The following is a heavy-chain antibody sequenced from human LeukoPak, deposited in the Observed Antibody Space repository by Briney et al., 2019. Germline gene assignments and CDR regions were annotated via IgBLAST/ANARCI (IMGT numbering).Heavy chain of an antibody. J-gene: IGHJ4*02. CDR1: GYTFTSYD. CDR3: ARVSRHRSAHSYGYGDLDY. CDR2: MSPNSGDT. D-gene: IGHD5-18*01. Sequence: GASVKVSCKASGYTFTSYDFNWVRQATGQRPEWMGWMSPNSGDTGYAQKFQGRVTMTRDTSISTAYMELSRLRSDDTAVYYCARVSRHRSAHSYGYGDLDYWGQGTLVTVSS. V-gene: IGHV1-8*01.